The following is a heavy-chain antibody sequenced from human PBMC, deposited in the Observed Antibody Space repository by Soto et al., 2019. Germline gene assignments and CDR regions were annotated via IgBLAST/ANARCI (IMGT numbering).Heavy chain of an antibody. CDR3: AKERGSGQAIDY. J-gene: IGHJ4*02. V-gene: IGHV3-30-3*01. CDR1: GFTFSTYA. Sequence: QVQLVESGGGVVQPGRSLRLSCAASGFTFSTYAMHWVRQDPGKGLEWVAVLSNDGSYKYYADSVKGRFTISRDNSRNTLYLQMNSLRAEDTAIYYCAKERGSGQAIDYWGQGTLVTVSS. CDR2: LSNDGSYK. D-gene: IGHD3-10*01.